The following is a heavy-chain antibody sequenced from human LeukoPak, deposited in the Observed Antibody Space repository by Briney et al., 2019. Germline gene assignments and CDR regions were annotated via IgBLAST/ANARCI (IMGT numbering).Heavy chain of an antibody. CDR2: IIAILDTA. CDR1: GGSFSDYS. V-gene: IGHV1-69*08. Sequence: AASVKVSCKASGGSFSDYSISWVRQAPGQGLEWMGRIIAILDTAHYAQKFQGRFTITADKSTTTAYMELRSLSSDDTAVYYCARVLVVSSDAFDIWGQGTMVTVSS. D-gene: IGHD3-22*01. CDR3: ARVLVVSSDAFDI. J-gene: IGHJ3*02.